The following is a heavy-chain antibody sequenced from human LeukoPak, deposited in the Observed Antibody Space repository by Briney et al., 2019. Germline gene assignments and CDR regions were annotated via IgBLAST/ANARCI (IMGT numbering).Heavy chain of an antibody. J-gene: IGHJ3*02. CDR3: ARGGRFWEWLFHNAFDI. CDR1: GYSFTSYW. Sequence: GESLKIFCKGSGYSFTSYWIGWVRQMPGKGLEWMGIIYPGDSDTRYSPSFQGQVTISADKSISTAYLQWSSLKASDTAMYYCARGGRFWEWLFHNAFDIWGQGTMVTVSS. D-gene: IGHD3-3*01. CDR2: IYPGDSDT. V-gene: IGHV5-51*01.